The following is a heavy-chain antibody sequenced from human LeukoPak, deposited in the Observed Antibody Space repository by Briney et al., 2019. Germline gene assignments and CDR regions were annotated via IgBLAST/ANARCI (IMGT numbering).Heavy chain of an antibody. CDR2: ISSNGGTT. CDR1: VFTPCSYS. V-gene: IGHV3-64*01. Sequence: RGGLRLSPAASVFTPCSYSMVWVRQAPGRGVEYVSGISSNGGTTYYGNSVRGRFTISRDNSKDTLYLQVGSMRTEDMAVYYCARGIRWASHYRGEGATVTVAS. J-gene: IGHJ4*02. D-gene: IGHD4-23*01. CDR3: ARGIRWASHY.